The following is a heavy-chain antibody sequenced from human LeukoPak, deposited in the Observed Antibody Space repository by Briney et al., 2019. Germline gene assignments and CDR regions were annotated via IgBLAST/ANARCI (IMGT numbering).Heavy chain of an antibody. J-gene: IGHJ3*02. V-gene: IGHV4-59*01. CDR3: ARELTGMRAFDI. CDR1: GGSISSYY. Sequence: SETLSLTCTVSGGSISSYYWSWIRQPPGKGLEWIGYIYYSGSTNYNPSLKSRVTISVDTSKNQFSLKLNSVTAADTAVYYCARELTGMRAFDIWGQGTMVTVSS. D-gene: IGHD1-14*01. CDR2: IYYSGST.